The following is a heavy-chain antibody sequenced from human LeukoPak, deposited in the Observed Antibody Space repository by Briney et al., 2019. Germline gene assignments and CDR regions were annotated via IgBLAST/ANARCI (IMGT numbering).Heavy chain of an antibody. CDR1: GYTFTSYY. CDR3: ARDDARSTGYSYAYIDY. V-gene: IGHV1-46*01. D-gene: IGHD5-18*01. J-gene: IGHJ4*02. Sequence: ASLKVSCKAFGYTFTSYYMHWVRQAPGQGLEWMGIISPSVGSAAYAQKFQGRVTMTRDTSTSTLYMELSSLRSEDTAVYYCARDDARSTGYSYAYIDYWGQGTLVTVSP. CDR2: ISPSVGSA.